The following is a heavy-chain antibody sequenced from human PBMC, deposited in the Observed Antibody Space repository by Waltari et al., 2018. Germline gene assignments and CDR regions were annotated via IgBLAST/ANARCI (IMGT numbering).Heavy chain of an antibody. CDR2: FKHSGST. J-gene: IGHJ4*02. D-gene: IGHD3-3*01. Sequence: QVQLQQWGAGLLKHSETLSLTCAAYGGSLSGSYWSWICQPPGKGREWIWEFKHSGSTNYNPSLKSRVTISVDTSKNQFSRELSSVTAADTAVYYCARFLLRVARRPYFDYWGQGTLVTVSS. CDR1: GGSLSGSY. V-gene: IGHV4-34*01. CDR3: ARFLLRVARRPYFDY.